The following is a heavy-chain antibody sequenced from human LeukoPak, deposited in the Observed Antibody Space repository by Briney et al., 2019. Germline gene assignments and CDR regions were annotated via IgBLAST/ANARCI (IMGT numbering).Heavy chain of an antibody. CDR1: GFSPSTSGVG. V-gene: IGHV2-5*01. Sequence: SGPTLCHPPPPLTLTCTFSGFSPSTSGVGVGCIRQPPEKALEGLALIYWNDDKRYSPSLKSRLTITKDTSKNQVVLTMTNMDPVDTATYYCAHCMYYYDSSGYLAKDHKIDYWGQGTLVTVSS. CDR2: IYWNDDK. J-gene: IGHJ4*02. CDR3: AHCMYYYDSSGYLAKDHKIDY. D-gene: IGHD3-22*01.